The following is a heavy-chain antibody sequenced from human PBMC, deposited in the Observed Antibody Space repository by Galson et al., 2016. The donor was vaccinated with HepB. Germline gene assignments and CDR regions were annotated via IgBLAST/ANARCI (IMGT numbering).Heavy chain of an antibody. CDR1: GFTFSTYN. V-gene: IGHV4-34*01. J-gene: IGHJ5*02. CDR3: ARGRTRLLWFGSSRGFDP. Sequence: LRLSCAASGFTFSTYNMNWVRQPPGKGLEWIGEINHSGSTNYNPSLKSRVTISVDTSKNQFSLKLSSVTAADTAVYYCARGRTRLLWFGSSRGFDPWGQGTLVTVSS. D-gene: IGHD3-10*01. CDR2: INHSGST.